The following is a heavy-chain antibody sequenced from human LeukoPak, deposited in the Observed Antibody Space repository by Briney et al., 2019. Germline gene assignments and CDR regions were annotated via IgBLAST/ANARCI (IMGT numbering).Heavy chain of an antibody. CDR3: ARGVYIAAAQYGY. J-gene: IGHJ4*02. CDR1: GGSIISYY. V-gene: IGHV4-59*01. Sequence: SETLSLTCTVSGGSIISYYWSWVRQPPGKWRGWVGYIYYSGTTNYNPSLKSRVTISVDTSKNQFSLKLSSVTAADTAVYYCARGVYIAAAQYGYWGQGTLVTVSS. D-gene: IGHD6-13*01. CDR2: IYYSGTT.